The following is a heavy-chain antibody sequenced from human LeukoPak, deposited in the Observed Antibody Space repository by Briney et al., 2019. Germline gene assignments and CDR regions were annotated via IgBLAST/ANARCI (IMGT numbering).Heavy chain of an antibody. D-gene: IGHD2-2*01. Sequence: SSVKVSCKASGGTFSSYAISWVRQAPGQGLEWMGGIIPIFGTANYAQKFQGRVTITADKSTSTAYMELGSLRSEDTAVYYCARRYCSSTSCYLGAFDIWGQGTMVTVSS. CDR3: ARRYCSSTSCYLGAFDI. J-gene: IGHJ3*02. V-gene: IGHV1-69*06. CDR1: GGTFSSYA. CDR2: IIPIFGTA.